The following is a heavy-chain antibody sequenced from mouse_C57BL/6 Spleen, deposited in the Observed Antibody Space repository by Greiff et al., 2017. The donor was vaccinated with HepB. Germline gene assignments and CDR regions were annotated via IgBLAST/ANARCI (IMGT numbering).Heavy chain of an antibody. Sequence: QVQLQQPGAELVKPGASVKLSCKASGYTFTSYWMHWVKLRPGRGLEGIGRIDPNSVGTKLNEKFKSKATLTVDKPSSTAYMQLSSLTPEDSAVYYCARRDYYGSSHWYFDVWGTGTTVTVSS. CDR3: ARRDYYGSSHWYFDV. CDR1: GYTFTSYW. D-gene: IGHD1-1*01. CDR2: IDPNSVGT. J-gene: IGHJ1*03. V-gene: IGHV1-72*01.